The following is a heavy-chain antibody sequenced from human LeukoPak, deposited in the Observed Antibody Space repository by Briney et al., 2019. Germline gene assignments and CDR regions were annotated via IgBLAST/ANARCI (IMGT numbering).Heavy chain of an antibody. Sequence: ASVKVSCKASGYTFTSYYMHWVRQAPGQGLEWMGIINPSGGSTSYAQKFQGRVTMTRDTSMSTAYMELSSLRSEDTAVYYCARGGSSWYWGTYYYYYMDVWGKGTTVTISS. CDR2: INPSGGST. J-gene: IGHJ6*03. V-gene: IGHV1-46*01. D-gene: IGHD6-13*01. CDR3: ARGGSSWYWGTYYYYYMDV. CDR1: GYTFTSYY.